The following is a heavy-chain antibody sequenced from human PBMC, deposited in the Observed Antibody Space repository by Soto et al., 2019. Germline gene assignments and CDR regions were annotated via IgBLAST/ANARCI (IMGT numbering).Heavy chain of an antibody. V-gene: IGHV3-23*01. Sequence: GGSLRLSCAASGFTFSSYAVSWVRQAPGKGLEWVSAISGSGGSTYYADSVKDRFTISRDNSKNTLYLQMNSLRAEDTAVYYCAKDLVAGPFDYWGQGTLVTVSS. J-gene: IGHJ4*02. CDR1: GFTFSSYA. CDR3: AKDLVAGPFDY. D-gene: IGHD3-10*01. CDR2: ISGSGGST.